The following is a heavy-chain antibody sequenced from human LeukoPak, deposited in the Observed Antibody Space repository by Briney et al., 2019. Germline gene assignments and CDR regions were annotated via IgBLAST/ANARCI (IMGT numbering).Heavy chain of an antibody. D-gene: IGHD3-10*01. V-gene: IGHV3-74*01. CDR2: INSDGSST. J-gene: IGHJ4*02. CDR3: AREYGSGSYDY. CDR1: GIRFSGYW. Sequence: GGSLRLSCAASGIRFSGYWMHWIRQAPGKGLVWVSRINSDGSSTNYADSVKGRFTISRDNAKNMLYLQMNSLRAEDTAVYYCAREYGSGSYDYWGQGNLVTVSS.